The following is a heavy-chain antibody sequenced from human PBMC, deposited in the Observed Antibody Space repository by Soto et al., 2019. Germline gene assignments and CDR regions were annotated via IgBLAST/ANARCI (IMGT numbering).Heavy chain of an antibody. D-gene: IGHD3-9*01. CDR3: AGSVLRYFDWPIWSGIAY. CDR2: TDDSGST. J-gene: IGHJ4*02. Sequence: PSEALCLTCTGAVGSISSYYCSCVRHPPGKGRDWSGYTDDSGSTNYNPALKSRVTISVDTSKNQFSLKLRSVTAADTAVYYCAGSVLRYFDWPIWSGIAYWGQGTLVTVS. V-gene: IGHV4-59*01. CDR1: VGSISSYY.